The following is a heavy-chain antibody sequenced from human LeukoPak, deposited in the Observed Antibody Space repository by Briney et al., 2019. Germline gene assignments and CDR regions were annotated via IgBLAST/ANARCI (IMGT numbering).Heavy chain of an antibody. CDR1: GYSIRSTYY. V-gene: IGHV4-38-2*01. Sequence: PSETLSLTCGVSGYSIRSTYYWGWIRQPPGKGLEWIGSVHHSGGTYYNPSLQSRVTISADTSNNQFSLNLRSVTAADTAVYYCARILPPPEYSSGRGIFQIWGKGTMVIVSS. CDR2: VHHSGGT. J-gene: IGHJ3*02. D-gene: IGHD3-22*01. CDR3: ARILPPPEYSSGRGIFQI.